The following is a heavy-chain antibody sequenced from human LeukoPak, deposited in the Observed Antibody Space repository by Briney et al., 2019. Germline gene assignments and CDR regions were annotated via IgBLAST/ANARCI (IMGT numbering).Heavy chain of an antibody. J-gene: IGHJ4*02. D-gene: IGHD2-8*02. CDR3: ARDFTGGYFDY. V-gene: IGHV1-2*02. CDR1: GYTFTGYY. Sequence: ASVKVSCKASGYTFTGYYVHWVRQAPGQGLEWMGWINPDSGATNYAQKFQGRVTMTRDTSISTAYMELSRLRSDDTAVYYCARDFTGGYFDYWGQGTLVTVSS. CDR2: INPDSGAT.